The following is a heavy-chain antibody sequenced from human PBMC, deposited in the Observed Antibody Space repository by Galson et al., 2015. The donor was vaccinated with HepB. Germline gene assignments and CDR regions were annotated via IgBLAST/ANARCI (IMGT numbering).Heavy chain of an antibody. J-gene: IGHJ4*02. CDR2: VFYTGST. V-gene: IGHV4-59*01. Sequence: LSLTCTVSGGSISNYYWTWIRQPPGKGLQWTGYVFYTGSTNYNPSLKSRVSISLDTSENQFSLKLSSVTAADTAVYYCARDRIQRGFDYWGQGTLVTVSS. D-gene: IGHD1-1*01. CDR1: GGSISNYY. CDR3: ARDRIQRGFDY.